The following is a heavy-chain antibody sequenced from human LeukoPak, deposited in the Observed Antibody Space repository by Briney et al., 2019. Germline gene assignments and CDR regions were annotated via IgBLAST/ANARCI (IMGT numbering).Heavy chain of an antibody. Sequence: TGGSLRLSCAASGFTFSSYWMSWVRQAPGKGLEWVANIKQDGSEKYYVDSVKGRFTISRDNAKNSLYLQMNSLRAEDTAVYYCARDDSSPYPTTKYYYMDVWGKGTTVTVSS. V-gene: IGHV3-7*01. J-gene: IGHJ6*03. CDR3: ARDDSSPYPTTKYYYMDV. D-gene: IGHD1-14*01. CDR2: IKQDGSEK. CDR1: GFTFSSYW.